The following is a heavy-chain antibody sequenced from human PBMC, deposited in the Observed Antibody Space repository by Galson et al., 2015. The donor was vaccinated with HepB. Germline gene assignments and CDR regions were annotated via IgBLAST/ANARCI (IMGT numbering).Heavy chain of an antibody. Sequence: SLRLSCAASGFTFSNAWMSWVRQAPGKGLEWVGRIKSKTDGGTTDYAAPVKGRFTISRDDSKNTLYLQMNSLKTEDTAAYYCNTVPYLNDYGDGVEDYWGQVTLVTVSS. V-gene: IGHV3-15*01. J-gene: IGHJ4*02. CDR1: GFTFSNAW. CDR2: IKSKTDGGTT. CDR3: NTVPYLNDYGDGVEDY. D-gene: IGHD4-17*01.